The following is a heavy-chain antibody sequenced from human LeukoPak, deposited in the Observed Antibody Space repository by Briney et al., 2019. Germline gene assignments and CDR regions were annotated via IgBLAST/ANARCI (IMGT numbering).Heavy chain of an antibody. V-gene: IGHV3-30*03. CDR1: GFTFSSYG. CDR2: ISYDGSNK. J-gene: IGHJ4*02. D-gene: IGHD3-22*01. Sequence: GGSLRLSCAASGFTFSSYGMHWVRQAPGKGLEWVAVISYDGSNKYYADSVKGRFTISRDNSKNTLYLQMNSLRAEDTAVYYCATQVISGYYPEKIDYWGRGTLVTVSS. CDR3: ATQVISGYYPEKIDY.